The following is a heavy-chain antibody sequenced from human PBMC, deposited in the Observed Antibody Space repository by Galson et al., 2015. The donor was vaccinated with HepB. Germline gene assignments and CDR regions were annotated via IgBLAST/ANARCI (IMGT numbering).Heavy chain of an antibody. Sequence: SVKVSCKASGYTFTSYAMNWVRQAPGQGLEWMGWINTNTGNPTYAQGFTGRFVFSLDTSVSTAYLQFSSLKAEDTAVYYCARDFRGYYGSGSYSGMDVWGQGTTVTVSS. D-gene: IGHD3-10*01. V-gene: IGHV7-4-1*02. CDR1: GYTFTSYA. CDR2: INTNTGNP. CDR3: ARDFRGYYGSGSYSGMDV. J-gene: IGHJ6*02.